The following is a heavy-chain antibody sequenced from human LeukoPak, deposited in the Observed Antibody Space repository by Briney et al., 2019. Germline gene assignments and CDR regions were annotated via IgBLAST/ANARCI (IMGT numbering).Heavy chain of an antibody. D-gene: IGHD2-21*01. CDR1: GFSLSTSGVG. J-gene: IGHJ4*02. CDR2: IYHSGTT. CDR3: ARDLHCGGGDCSWVDY. Sequence: LVNPTQTLTLTCTFSGFSLSTSGVGVGWIRQAPGKGLEWIGYIYHSGTTYYNPSLNSRVTLSVDRSKNQFSLKMTSVTAADTTVYYCARDLHCGGGDCSWVDYWGQGTLVTVSS. V-gene: IGHV4-30-2*01.